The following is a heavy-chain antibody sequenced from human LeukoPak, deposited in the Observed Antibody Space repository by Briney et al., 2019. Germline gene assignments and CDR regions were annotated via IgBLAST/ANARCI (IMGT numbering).Heavy chain of an antibody. V-gene: IGHV3-7*05. D-gene: IGHD2-2*01. J-gene: IGHJ3*02. Sequence: PGGSLRLSCAASGFTSSWYWMSWVRQAPGKGLEWVANIKPDGSEKHYVDSVKGRFTISRDNAKNSLYLQMNSLRAEDTAVYFCARSNYAAFDIWGQGTMVTVPS. CDR2: IKPDGSEK. CDR3: ARSNYAAFDI. CDR1: GFTSSWYW.